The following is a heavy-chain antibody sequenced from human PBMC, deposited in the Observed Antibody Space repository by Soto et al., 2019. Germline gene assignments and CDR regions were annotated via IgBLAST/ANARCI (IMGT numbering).Heavy chain of an antibody. V-gene: IGHV4-30-4*01. CDR3: ARTGSGPTYYYYGMDV. Sequence: SETLSLTCTVSGGSISSGDYYWSWIRQPPGKGLEWIGYIYYSGSTYYNPSLKSRVTISVDTSKNQFSLKLSSVTAADTAVYYCARTGSGPTYYYYGMDVWGQGTTVTVSS. CDR1: GGSISSGDYY. D-gene: IGHD2-15*01. CDR2: IYYSGST. J-gene: IGHJ6*02.